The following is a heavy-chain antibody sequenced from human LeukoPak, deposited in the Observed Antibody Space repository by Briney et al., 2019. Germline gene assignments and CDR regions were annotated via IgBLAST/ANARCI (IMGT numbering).Heavy chain of an antibody. Sequence: GASVKVSCKASGYTFTGYYMHWVRQAPGQGLEWMGWINPNSGGTNYAQKFQGRVTMTRDTSISTAYMELSRLRSDDTAVYYCARTHALMVRTIGYWGQGTLVTVSS. J-gene: IGHJ4*02. D-gene: IGHD3-10*01. CDR2: INPNSGGT. CDR3: ARTHALMVRTIGY. V-gene: IGHV1-2*02. CDR1: GYTFTGYY.